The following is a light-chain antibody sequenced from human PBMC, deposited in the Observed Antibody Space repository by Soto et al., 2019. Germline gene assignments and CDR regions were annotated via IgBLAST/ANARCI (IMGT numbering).Light chain of an antibody. Sequence: DNVLTQSPGTLSLSPGERATLSCRASQSVTSNFLAWYQQKPGQAPRLLIYGASTRAAGVPDRFSGSGSGTAFTLTITILEPEDFAVYYCQQYGRSPLLYTFGQGTKL. CDR1: QSVTSNF. J-gene: IGKJ2*01. CDR2: GAS. CDR3: QQYGRSPLLYT. V-gene: IGKV3-20*01.